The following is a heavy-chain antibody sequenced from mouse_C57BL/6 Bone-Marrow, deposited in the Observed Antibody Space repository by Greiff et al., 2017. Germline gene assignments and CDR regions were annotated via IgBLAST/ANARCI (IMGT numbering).Heavy chain of an antibody. J-gene: IGHJ1*03. CDR3: ASQSQGWYFDV. CDR2: IYPGSGNT. Sequence: QVQLQQSGPELVKPGASVKISCKASGYSFTSYYIHWVKQRPGQGLEWIGWIYPGSGNTKYNEKFKGKATLTADTSSSTAYMQLSSLTSEDSAVYYCASQSQGWYFDVWGTGTTVTVSS. V-gene: IGHV1-66*01. CDR1: GYSFTSYY.